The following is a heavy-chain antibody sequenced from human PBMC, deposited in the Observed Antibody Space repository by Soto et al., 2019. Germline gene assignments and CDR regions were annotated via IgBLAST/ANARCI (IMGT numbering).Heavy chain of an antibody. CDR2: INAGNGNT. D-gene: IGHD6-6*01. CDR3: ARRDGSSAGIYYYYGMDV. V-gene: IGHV1-3*01. Sequence: ASVKVSCKASGYTFTSYAMHWVRQAPGQRLEWMGWINAGNGNTKYSQKFQGRVTITRDTSASTAYMELSSLRSEDTAVYYCARRDGSSAGIYYYYGMDVWGQGTTVTVSS. J-gene: IGHJ6*02. CDR1: GYTFTSYA.